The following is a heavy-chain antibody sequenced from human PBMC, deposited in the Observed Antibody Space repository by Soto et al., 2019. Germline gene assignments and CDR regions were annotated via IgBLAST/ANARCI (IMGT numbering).Heavy chain of an antibody. Sequence: PSEHLSLTCTVSGGSISSSTYYWDGIRQPPGKGLEWIGAMYYTGNKNYNPSLESRVTMSGNTSKNQFSLKLSSVTPTDPSVYYCSSRSSSSLGSLFDPWGRG. V-gene: IGHV4-39*01. CDR3: SSRSSSSLGSLFDP. J-gene: IGHJ5*02. CDR2: MYYTGNK. D-gene: IGHD6-6*01. CDR1: GGSISSSTYY.